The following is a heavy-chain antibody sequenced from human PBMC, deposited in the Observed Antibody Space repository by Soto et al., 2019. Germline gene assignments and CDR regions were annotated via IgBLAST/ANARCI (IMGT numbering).Heavy chain of an antibody. CDR2: IYYSGGT. D-gene: IGHD2-15*01. CDR3: ARGRSYCCGGSCYHNWFDP. CDR1: GGSVSSGSYY. Sequence: SETLSLTCTVSGGSVSSGSYYWSWIRQPPGKGLEWIGYIYYSGGTNYNPSLKSRVTISVDTSKNQFSLKLSSVTAADAAVDYCARGRSYCCGGSCYHNWFDPWGQGTLVTVSS. J-gene: IGHJ5*02. V-gene: IGHV4-61*01.